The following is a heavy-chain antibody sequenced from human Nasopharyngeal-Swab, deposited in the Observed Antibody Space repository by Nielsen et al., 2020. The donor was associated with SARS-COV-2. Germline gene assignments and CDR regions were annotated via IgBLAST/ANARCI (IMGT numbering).Heavy chain of an antibody. D-gene: IGHD2-2*01. CDR2: ISGSGDST. CDR3: ARHDPGYHYFYGMDV. CDR1: GFTFTNYA. Sequence: GGSLTLTCAVSGFTFTNYAMSWVRQAPGKGLEWVSAISGSGDSTYYADSVKARFTISRDNSKNTLYLQMNSLRVEDTAVYYCARHDPGYHYFYGMDVWGQGTTVTVSS. J-gene: IGHJ6*02. V-gene: IGHV3-23*01.